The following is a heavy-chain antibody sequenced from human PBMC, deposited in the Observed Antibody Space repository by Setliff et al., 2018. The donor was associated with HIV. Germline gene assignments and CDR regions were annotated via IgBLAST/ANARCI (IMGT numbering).Heavy chain of an antibody. CDR2: IYSSGSP. J-gene: IGHJ6*03. Sequence: LSLTCTVHGSSISNSNSYWGWIRQPPGTRLGWLWSIYSSGSPTYSPSLSSRLTPSVDTPKNQVSLRLRSVTAADTGVYYCARHRDPPGSRWIYYYYYMDLWGEGTTVTVSS. D-gene: IGHD6-13*01. CDR3: ARHRDPPGSRWIYYYYYMDL. CDR1: GSSISNSNSY. V-gene: IGHV4-39*01.